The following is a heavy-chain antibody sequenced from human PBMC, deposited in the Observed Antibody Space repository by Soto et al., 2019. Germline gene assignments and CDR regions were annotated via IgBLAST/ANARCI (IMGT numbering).Heavy chain of an antibody. J-gene: IGHJ4*02. CDR3: AKDRQWVDLWYFES. Sequence: EVQLLESGGGLVQPGGSLRLSCVGSGFTFSSYAMSWVRQAPGRGLEWVSGISGNGGRPHYADSGKGRFTISRDNSKNTLYLQMNSLRAEDTAIYSCAKDRQWVDLWYFESWGQGTLVTVSS. CDR1: GFTFSSYA. D-gene: IGHD6-19*01. CDR2: ISGNGGRP. V-gene: IGHV3-23*01.